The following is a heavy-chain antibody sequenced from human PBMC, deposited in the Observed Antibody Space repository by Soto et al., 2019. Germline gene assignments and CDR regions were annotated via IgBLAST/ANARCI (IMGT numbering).Heavy chain of an antibody. Sequence: SVKVSFKASGGTFSSYAISWVRQAPGQGLEWMGGIIPIFGTANYAQKFQGRVTITADESTSTAYMELSSLRSEDTAVYYCASRIVGAPDSYYYYRMDVWGQGTTVTVSS. V-gene: IGHV1-69*13. CDR3: ASRIVGAPDSYYYYRMDV. CDR2: IIPIFGTA. D-gene: IGHD1-26*01. J-gene: IGHJ6*02. CDR1: GGTFSSYA.